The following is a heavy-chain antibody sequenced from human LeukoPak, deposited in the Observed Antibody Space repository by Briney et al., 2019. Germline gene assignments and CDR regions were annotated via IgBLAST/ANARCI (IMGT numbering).Heavy chain of an antibody. CDR3: ASQPTTGPHDAFDI. V-gene: IGHV3-30*04. Sequence: GGSLRLSCAASGFTFSSSMHWVCQAPGKGLEWGAVISYDGSNKYYADSVKGRFTISSDNSKNTLYLQMNSLRAEDTAVYYCASQPTTGPHDAFDIWGQGTMVTVSS. CDR1: GFTFSSS. J-gene: IGHJ3*02. D-gene: IGHD1-14*01. CDR2: ISYDGSNK.